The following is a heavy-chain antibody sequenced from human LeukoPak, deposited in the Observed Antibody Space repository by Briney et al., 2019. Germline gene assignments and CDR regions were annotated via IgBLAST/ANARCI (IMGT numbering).Heavy chain of an antibody. J-gene: IGHJ4*02. D-gene: IGHD1-26*01. CDR2: ISSSSSYI. V-gene: IGHV3-21*01. Sequence: GGSLRLSCAASGFTFSSYSMNWVRQAPGKGLEWVSSISSSSSYIYYAGSVKGRFTISRDNAKNSLYLQMNSLRDEDTAVYYCARDLTVGAIHYFDYWGQGTLVTVSS. CDR3: ARDLTVGAIHYFDY. CDR1: GFTFSSYS.